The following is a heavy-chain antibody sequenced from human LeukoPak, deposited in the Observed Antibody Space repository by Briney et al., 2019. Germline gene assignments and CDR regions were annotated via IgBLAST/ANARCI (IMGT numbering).Heavy chain of an antibody. CDR3: ARADYGDYDTYYFAY. V-gene: IGHV4-34*01. CDR1: GGSFSGYY. D-gene: IGHD4-17*01. CDR2: INHSGST. J-gene: IGHJ4*02. Sequence: SETLSLTCAVYGGSFSGYYWSWIRQPPGKGLEWIGEINHSGSTNYNPSLKSRVTISVDTSKNQFSLKLSSVTAADTAVYYCARADYGDYDTYYFAYWGQGTLVTVSS.